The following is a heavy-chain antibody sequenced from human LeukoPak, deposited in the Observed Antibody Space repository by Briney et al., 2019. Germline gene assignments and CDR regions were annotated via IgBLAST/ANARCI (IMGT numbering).Heavy chain of an antibody. CDR2: IIPIFGTA. Sequence: ASVKVSCKASGYTFTSYDINWVRQATGQGLEWMGGIIPIFGTANYAQKFQGRVTITTDESTSTAYMELSSLRSEDTAVYYCAGLVGHSNYGPGYYYYYMDVWGKGTTVTVSS. J-gene: IGHJ6*03. CDR3: AGLVGHSNYGPGYYYYYMDV. V-gene: IGHV1-69*05. D-gene: IGHD4-11*01. CDR1: GYTFTSYD.